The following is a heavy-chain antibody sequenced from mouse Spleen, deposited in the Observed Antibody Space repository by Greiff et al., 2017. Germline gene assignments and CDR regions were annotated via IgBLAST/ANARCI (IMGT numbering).Heavy chain of an antibody. D-gene: IGHD2-1*01. CDR1: GYTFTDYE. CDR3: TRGGVTIYGNYDDWFAY. CDR2: IDPETGGT. V-gene: IGHV1-15*01. Sequence: QVHVKQSGAELVRPGASVTLSCKASGYTFTDYEMHWVKQTPVHGLEWIGAIDPETGGTAYNQKFKGKAILTADKSSSTAYMELRSLTSEDSAVYYCTRGGVTIYGNYDDWFAYWGQGTLVTVSA. J-gene: IGHJ3*01.